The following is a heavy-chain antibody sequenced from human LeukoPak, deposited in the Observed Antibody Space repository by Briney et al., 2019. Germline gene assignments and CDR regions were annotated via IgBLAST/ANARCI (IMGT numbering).Heavy chain of an antibody. D-gene: IGHD1-26*01. J-gene: IGHJ5*02. CDR2: ISGSGGST. V-gene: IGHV3-23*01. CDR3: AKDYEPLVGVHRWGDWFDP. CDR1: GFTFSSYA. Sequence: GGSLRLSRAASGFTFSSYAMSWVRQAPGKGLEWVSAISGSGGSTYYADSVKGRFTISRDNSKNTLYLQMNSLRAEDTAVYYCAKDYEPLVGVHRWGDWFDPWGQGTPVTVSS.